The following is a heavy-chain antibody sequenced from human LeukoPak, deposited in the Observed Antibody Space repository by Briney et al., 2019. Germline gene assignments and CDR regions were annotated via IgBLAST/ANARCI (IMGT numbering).Heavy chain of an antibody. J-gene: IGHJ4*02. V-gene: IGHV3-66*02. CDR3: ARVKGRPIFGVVEGFDY. CDR2: IYRGDRA. CDR1: GFSVSTNS. D-gene: IGHD3-3*01. Sequence: PGGSLSLFCAASGFSVSTNSMTWVRQGRGKGLEWVSVIYRGDRAYYADSVKGRFTISRDTSKNTLFLQMNSLRAEDTAVYYCARVKGRPIFGVVEGFDYWGQGTLVTVSS.